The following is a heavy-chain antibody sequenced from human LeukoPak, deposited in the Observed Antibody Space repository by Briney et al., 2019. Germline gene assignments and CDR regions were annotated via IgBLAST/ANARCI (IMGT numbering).Heavy chain of an antibody. CDR2: IYSGGST. Sequence: GGSLRLSCAASGFTVSSSYMSWVRQAPGKGLEWVSVIYSGGSTYYADSVKGRFTISRDNSKNTLYLQMNSLRAEDTAVYYCARESSGILTGYYIDYWGQGTLVTVSS. V-gene: IGHV3-53*01. CDR1: GFTVSSSY. J-gene: IGHJ4*02. CDR3: ARESSGILTGYYIDY. D-gene: IGHD3-9*01.